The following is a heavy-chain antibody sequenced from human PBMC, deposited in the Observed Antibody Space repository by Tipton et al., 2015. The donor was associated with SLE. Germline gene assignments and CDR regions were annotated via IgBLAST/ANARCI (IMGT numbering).Heavy chain of an antibody. J-gene: IGHJ3*02. V-gene: IGHV3-23*01. D-gene: IGHD6-13*01. CDR2: ISGSGDKT. CDR1: GFTFSIYA. Sequence: GSLRLSCAASGFTFSIYAMSWVRQAPGKGLEWVSAISGSGDKTYYADSVKGRFTISRDNSKNTLFLQMNSLRAEDTAVYHCTKTIPFTGNWYMNAFDIGGQGTMVTVSS. CDR3: TKTIPFTGNWYMNAFDI.